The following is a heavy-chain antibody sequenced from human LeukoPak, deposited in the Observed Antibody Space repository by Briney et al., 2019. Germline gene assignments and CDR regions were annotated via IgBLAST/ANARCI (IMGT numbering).Heavy chain of an antibody. V-gene: IGHV2-5*02. CDR3: ARRLVDYGGNRPFDY. D-gene: IGHD4-23*01. CDR2: ICRDDDK. Sequence: ESSPTLVKPTQTLTLTCTFSGFSLSTRGVGVGWIRQPPGKALEWLALICRDDDKRYSPSLKSRLTITKDTSKNQVVLTMANMDPVDTATYYCARRLVDYGGNRPFDYWGPGTVVTVSS. CDR1: GFSLSTRGVG. J-gene: IGHJ4*02.